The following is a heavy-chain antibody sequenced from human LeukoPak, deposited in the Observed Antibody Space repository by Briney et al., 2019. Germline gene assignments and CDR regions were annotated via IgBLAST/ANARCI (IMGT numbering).Heavy chain of an antibody. J-gene: IGHJ4*02. CDR3: ATSLYGIDY. Sequence: LEWIGYIYYSGSTNYNPSPKSRVTISVDTSKNQFSLKLSSVTAADTAVYYCATSLYGIDYWGQGTLVTVSS. D-gene: IGHD2/OR15-2a*01. CDR2: IYYSGST. V-gene: IGHV4-59*01.